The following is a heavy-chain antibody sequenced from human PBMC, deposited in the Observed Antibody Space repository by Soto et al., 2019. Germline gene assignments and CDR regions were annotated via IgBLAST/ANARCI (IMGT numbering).Heavy chain of an antibody. Sequence: PGGSLRLSCAASGFTFSSYAMSWVRQAPGKGLEWVSAIRGSGGSTYYADSVKGRFTISRDNSKNTLYLQMNSLRAEDTAVYYCAKDVTAAPNFNWFDPWGQGTLVTVSS. J-gene: IGHJ5*02. D-gene: IGHD6-13*01. CDR1: GFTFSSYA. V-gene: IGHV3-23*01. CDR3: AKDVTAAPNFNWFDP. CDR2: IRGSGGST.